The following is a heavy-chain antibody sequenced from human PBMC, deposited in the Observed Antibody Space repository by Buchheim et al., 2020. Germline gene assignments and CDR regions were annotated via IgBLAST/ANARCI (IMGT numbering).Heavy chain of an antibody. D-gene: IGHD4-17*01. CDR3: AREPSRGDYAGRDYYYYGMDV. J-gene: IGHJ6*02. CDR2: INHSGST. CDR1: GGSFSGYY. Sequence: QVQLQQWGAGLLKPSETLSLTCAVYGGSFSGYYWSWIRQPPGKGLEWIGEINHSGSTNYNPSLKSRVTISVDTSKNQFSLKLSSVTAADTAVYYCAREPSRGDYAGRDYYYYGMDVWGQGTT. V-gene: IGHV4-34*01.